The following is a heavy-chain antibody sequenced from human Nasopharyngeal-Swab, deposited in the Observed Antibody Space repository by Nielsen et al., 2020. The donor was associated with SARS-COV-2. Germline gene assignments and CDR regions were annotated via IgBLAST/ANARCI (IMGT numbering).Heavy chain of an antibody. CDR3: ARCMGSGVYYYYHYYMDV. CDR2: IIPIFGTA. D-gene: IGHD6-19*01. CDR1: GGTFSSYA. V-gene: IGHV1-69*06. J-gene: IGHJ6*03. Sequence: SVKVSCKASGGTFSSYAISWVRQAPGQGLEWMGGIIPIFGTANYAQKFQGRVTITADKSTSTAYMELSSLRSEDTAVYYCARCMGSGVYYYYHYYMDVWGKGTTVTVSS.